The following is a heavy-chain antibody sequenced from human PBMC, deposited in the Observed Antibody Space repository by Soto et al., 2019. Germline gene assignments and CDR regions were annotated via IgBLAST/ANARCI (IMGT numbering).Heavy chain of an antibody. CDR1: GYSFSNYW. D-gene: IGHD2-15*01. CDR2: IYPADSDT. Sequence: PGESLKISCKGSGYSFSNYWIAWVRQMPGKGLEWMGIIYPADSDTRYSPSFQGQVTISADKYISTAYLQWSSLKASDTAMYYCARQFQDYSGGGYYYYGLDVWGLGTTVTVAS. CDR3: ARQFQDYSGGGYYYYGLDV. J-gene: IGHJ6*02. V-gene: IGHV5-51*01.